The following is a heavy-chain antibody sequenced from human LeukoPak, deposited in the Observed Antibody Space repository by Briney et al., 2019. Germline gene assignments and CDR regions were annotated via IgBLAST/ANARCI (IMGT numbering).Heavy chain of an antibody. J-gene: IGHJ4*02. CDR3: ARGGNGVYQGFVY. D-gene: IGHD4-17*01. Sequence: ASVKVSCKASGFTFTTYGISWVRQAPGQGLEWMGWISAYNGNTNYAQKFQGRVTMTRDTSTSTVYMQLSSLKSEDTAVYYCARGGNGVYQGFVYWGQGTLVTVSS. CDR2: ISAYNGNT. CDR1: GFTFTTYG. V-gene: IGHV1-18*01.